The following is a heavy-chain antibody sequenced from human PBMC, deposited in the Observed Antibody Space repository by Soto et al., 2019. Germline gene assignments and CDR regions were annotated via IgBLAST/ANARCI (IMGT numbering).Heavy chain of an antibody. V-gene: IGHV1-18*01. CDR2: INVYNGNT. CDR3: ARDGVAVTTGISGY. Sequence: QVQLVQSGAEVKKPGASVKVSCKASGYTFTNYAVTWVRQAPGQGLEWMGWINVYNGNTKYAQKFQGRVTMTTDTATNTVYMELRSLTSDDTAVDYCARDGVAVTTGISGYWGQGTLVTVSS. CDR1: GYTFTNYA. D-gene: IGHD4-4*01. J-gene: IGHJ4*02.